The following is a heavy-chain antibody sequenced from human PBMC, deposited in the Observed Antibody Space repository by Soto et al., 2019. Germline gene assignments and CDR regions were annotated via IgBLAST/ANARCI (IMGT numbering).Heavy chain of an antibody. CDR3: AGYYYQLDD. V-gene: IGHV4-31*03. J-gene: IGHJ4*02. Sequence: LSLTCTVSGGDYSISSGVYYRSWIRQHPGKGLEWIGYIYYNGNAFYNPSLKSRVTISVDTSKNQFSLKLDSVTPADTAVYYCAGYYYQLDDWGQGTLVTVSS. CDR1: GGDYSISSGVYY. CDR2: IYYNGNA. D-gene: IGHD2-15*01.